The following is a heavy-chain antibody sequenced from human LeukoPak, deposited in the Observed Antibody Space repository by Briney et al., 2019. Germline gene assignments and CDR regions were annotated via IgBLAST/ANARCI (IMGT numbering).Heavy chain of an antibody. D-gene: IGHD4-17*01. CDR3: ARDATTELGTVYMDV. Sequence: GGSLRLSCAASGFTFSHYWMHWVRQAPGKGLEWLSHISTSGSSIHYADSVKGRFTISRDNAKNSLYLQMNSLRVEDTAVYYCARDATTELGTVYMDVWGEGTTVTISS. CDR2: ISTSGSSI. J-gene: IGHJ6*03. V-gene: IGHV3-48*04. CDR1: GFTFSHYW.